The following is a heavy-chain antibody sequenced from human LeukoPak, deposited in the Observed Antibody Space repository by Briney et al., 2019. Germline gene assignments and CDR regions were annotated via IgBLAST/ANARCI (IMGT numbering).Heavy chain of an antibody. Sequence: GGALRLSLAGSGVTLRGSSMHWVRQASGEGVEWVWRIRSKANSYATAYAASVKGRFTISRDDSKNTAYLQMNSLKTEDTVVYYCTRQGSGSTGDYWGQGTLVTVYS. CDR1: GVTLRGSS. J-gene: IGHJ4*02. D-gene: IGHD1-26*01. CDR2: IRSKANSYAT. V-gene: IGHV3-73*01. CDR3: TRQGSGSTGDY.